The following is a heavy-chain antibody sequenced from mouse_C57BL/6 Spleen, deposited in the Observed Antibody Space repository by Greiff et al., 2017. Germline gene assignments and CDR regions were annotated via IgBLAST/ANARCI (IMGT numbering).Heavy chain of an antibody. CDR3: ARDSYYGYGDWYFDG. CDR2: ISNLAYSI. CDR1: GFTFSDYG. V-gene: IGHV5-15*01. D-gene: IGHD2-2*01. Sequence: EVQLVESGGGLVQPGGSLKLSCAASGFTFSDYGMAWVRQAPRKGPEWVAFISNLAYSIYYADTVTGRFTVSREKAKNTLYLEMSSLKSEDTAMYDSARDSYYGYGDWYFDGRGTGTTVTVAS. J-gene: IGHJ1*03.